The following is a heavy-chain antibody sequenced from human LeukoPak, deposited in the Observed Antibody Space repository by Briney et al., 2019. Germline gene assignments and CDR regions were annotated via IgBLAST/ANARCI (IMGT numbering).Heavy chain of an antibody. J-gene: IGHJ4*02. CDR2: ISGSAGRT. D-gene: IGHD4-17*01. Sequence: GGSLRLSCIASGFTFSSYAMSWVRQAPGKGLEWVSHISGSAGRTDYADSVKGRFTIPRDNSQNTLYLQMNSLRAEDTAVYYCAKDNPGDYVRYFDYWGQGTLVTVSS. CDR1: GFTFSSYA. CDR3: AKDNPGDYVRYFDY. V-gene: IGHV3-23*01.